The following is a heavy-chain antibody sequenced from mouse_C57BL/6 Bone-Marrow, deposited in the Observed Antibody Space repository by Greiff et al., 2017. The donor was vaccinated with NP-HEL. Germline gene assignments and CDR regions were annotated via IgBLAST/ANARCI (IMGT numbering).Heavy chain of an antibody. CDR3: ARPAY. V-gene: IGHV1-22*01. CDR1: GYTFTDYN. Sequence: VQLKESGPELVKPGASVKMSCTASGYTFTDYNMHWVKQSHGKSLEWIGYINPNNGGTSYNQKFKGKVTLSVNTSSSTDYMELRSLTAECAAVYYCARPAYWGQGTLVTVSA. CDR2: INPNNGGT. J-gene: IGHJ3*01.